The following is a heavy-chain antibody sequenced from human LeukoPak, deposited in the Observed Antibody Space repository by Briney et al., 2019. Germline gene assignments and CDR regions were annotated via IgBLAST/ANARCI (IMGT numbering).Heavy chain of an antibody. V-gene: IGHV3-64*01. D-gene: IGHD6-13*01. CDR2: ISGDGGNT. CDR3: AKDGYSSIPGFHFEY. CDR1: AFTFSSYA. Sequence: PGGSLRLSCAASAFTFSSYAMHWVRQAPGKGLEYVSAISGDGGNTFYANSVKGRFTISRDNSKNTLYLHLNSLRVEDAAVYYCAKDGYSSIPGFHFEYWGQGTPVTVSS. J-gene: IGHJ4*02.